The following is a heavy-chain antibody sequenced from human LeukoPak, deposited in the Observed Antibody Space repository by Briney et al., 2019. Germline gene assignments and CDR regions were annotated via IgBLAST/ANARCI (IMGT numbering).Heavy chain of an antibody. Sequence: SETLSLTCAVYGGSFSGYSWSWIRQPPGKGLEWIGAINHSGSTNYNPSLKSRVTISVDTSKNQFSLKLSSVTAADTAVYYCATLPHYYERSGYYYHSDYWGQGTLVTVSS. V-gene: IGHV4-34*01. CDR1: GGSFSGYS. CDR2: INHSGST. D-gene: IGHD3-22*01. J-gene: IGHJ4*02. CDR3: ATLPHYYERSGYYYHSDY.